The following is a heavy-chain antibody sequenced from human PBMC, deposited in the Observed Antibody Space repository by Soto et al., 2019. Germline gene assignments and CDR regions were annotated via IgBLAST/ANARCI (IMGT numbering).Heavy chain of an antibody. V-gene: IGHV4-39*01. J-gene: IGHJ6*02. D-gene: IGHD4-17*01. CDR2: IYYSGST. CDR1: GGSISSSSYY. Sequence: SETLSLTCTVSGGSISSSSYYWGWIRQPPGKGLEWIGSIYYSGSTYYNPSLKSRVTISVDTSKNQFSLKLSSVTAADTAVYYCARHRGDYGGYYYGMDVWGQGTTVTVSS. CDR3: ARHRGDYGGYYYGMDV.